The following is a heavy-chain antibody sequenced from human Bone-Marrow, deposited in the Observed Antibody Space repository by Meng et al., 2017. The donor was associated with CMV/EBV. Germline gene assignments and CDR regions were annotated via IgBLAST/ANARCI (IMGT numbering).Heavy chain of an antibody. CDR3: ASDIVVVPAAHPRLNWCDP. V-gene: IGHV1-69*10. Sequence: SVKVSCKASGGTFSSYAISWVRQAPGQGLEWMGGIIPILGIANYAQKFQGRVTITADKSTSTAYLELSSLRSEDTAMYYCASDIVVVPAAHPRLNWCDPWGQGTLVTVSS. J-gene: IGHJ5*02. CDR1: GGTFSSYA. CDR2: IIPILGIA. D-gene: IGHD2-2*01.